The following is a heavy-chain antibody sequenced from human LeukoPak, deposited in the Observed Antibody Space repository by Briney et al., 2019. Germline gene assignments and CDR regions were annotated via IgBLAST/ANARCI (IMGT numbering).Heavy chain of an antibody. D-gene: IGHD3-22*01. CDR1: GYTLTELS. CDR3: ATLYDSSGYPGNWFDP. Sequence: ASVKVSCKVSGYTLTELSMHWVRQAPGKGLEWMGGFDPEDGETIYAQKFQGRVTMTEDTSTDTAYMELSSLRSEDTAVYYCATLYDSSGYPGNWFDPWGQGTLVTVSS. V-gene: IGHV1-24*01. J-gene: IGHJ5*02. CDR2: FDPEDGET.